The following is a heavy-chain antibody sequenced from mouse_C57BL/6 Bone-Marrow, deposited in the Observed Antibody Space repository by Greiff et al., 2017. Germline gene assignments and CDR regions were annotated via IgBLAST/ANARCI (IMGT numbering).Heavy chain of an antibody. Sequence: QVQLQQSGAELARPGASVKLSCKASGYTFTSYGISWVKQRNGQGLEWIGEIYPRGGNTYYNEKFKGQATLTADKSTSTAYLELRSLTSEDAAVYFCARSTNYSYYWCQGTTLTVSS. J-gene: IGHJ2*01. CDR3: ARSTNYSYY. V-gene: IGHV1-81*01. CDR2: IYPRGGNT. CDR1: GYTFTSYG.